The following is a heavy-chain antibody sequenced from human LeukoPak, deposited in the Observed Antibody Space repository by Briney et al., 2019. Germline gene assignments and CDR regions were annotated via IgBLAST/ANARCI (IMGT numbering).Heavy chain of an antibody. V-gene: IGHV4-39*07. J-gene: IGHJ4*02. D-gene: IGHD3-22*01. CDR3: ARTAYYYDSKFDY. Sequence: SETLSLTCTVPGGSISTNSYYWGWIRQPPGKGLEWIGSIYYSGSTYYNPSLKSRVTISVNTSKNQFSLKLSSVTAADTAVYYCARTAYYYDSKFDYWGQGTLVTVSS. CDR1: GGSISTNSYY. CDR2: IYYSGST.